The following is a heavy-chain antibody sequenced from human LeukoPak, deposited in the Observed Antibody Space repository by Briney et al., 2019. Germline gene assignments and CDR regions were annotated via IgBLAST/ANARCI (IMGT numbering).Heavy chain of an antibody. CDR3: AKEGGPGYCSSTSCYHNWFDP. CDR2: VRYDGSDK. J-gene: IGHJ5*02. Sequence: AGGSLRLSCVASGFTFSRHGMHWVRQAPGKGLEWVAFVRYDGSDKYYADSVKGRFTISRDNSKNTLYLQMNSLRAEDTAVYYCAKEGGPGYCSSTSCYHNWFDPWGQGTLVTVSS. CDR1: GFTFSRHG. V-gene: IGHV3-30*02. D-gene: IGHD2-2*01.